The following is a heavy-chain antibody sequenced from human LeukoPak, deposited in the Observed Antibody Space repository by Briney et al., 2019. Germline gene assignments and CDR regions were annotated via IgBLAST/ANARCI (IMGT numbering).Heavy chain of an antibody. CDR3: AKDVRGGPIVGAGSVDY. CDR1: RFTFSRYA. J-gene: IGHJ4*02. Sequence: GGSLRLSCAASRFTFSRYAMSWVRQAPGKGLEWVSAVNNKGNNKYYADSVRGRFAISRDNSKNTLYLQMDSLRAEDTAVYYCAKDVRGGPIVGAGSVDYWGQGTLVTVSS. V-gene: IGHV3-23*05. CDR2: VNNKGNNK. D-gene: IGHD1-26*01.